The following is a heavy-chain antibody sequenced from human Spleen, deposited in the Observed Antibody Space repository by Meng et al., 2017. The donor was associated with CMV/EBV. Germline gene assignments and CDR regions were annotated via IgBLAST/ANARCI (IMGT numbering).Heavy chain of an antibody. J-gene: IGHJ4*02. V-gene: IGHV1-18*03. CDR3: ARGYDYSNYVPVDF. D-gene: IGHD4-11*01. Sequence: ASVKVSCKASGYIFNHYGINWVRQAPGQGLEWMGWISGFNGKTFYAQRFQDRLTLTTDTSTTTAYMELRGLRSDDMAVYFCARGYDYSNYVPVDFWGQGTLVTVSS. CDR2: ISGFNGKT. CDR1: GYIFNHYG.